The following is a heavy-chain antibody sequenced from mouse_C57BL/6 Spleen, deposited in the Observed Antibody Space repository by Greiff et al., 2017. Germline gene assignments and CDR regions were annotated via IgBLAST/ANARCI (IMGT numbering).Heavy chain of an antibody. CDR1: GYSITSGYY. J-gene: IGHJ1*03. CDR2: ISYDGSN. CDR3: ASYYRDWYFDV. V-gene: IGHV3-6*01. Sequence: EVKLMESGPGLVKPSQSLSLTCSVTGYSITSGYYWNWIRQFPGNKLEWMGYISYDGSNNYNPSLKNRISITRDTSKNQFFLKLNSVTTEDTATYYCASYYRDWYFDVWGTGTTVTVSS. D-gene: IGHD2-14*01.